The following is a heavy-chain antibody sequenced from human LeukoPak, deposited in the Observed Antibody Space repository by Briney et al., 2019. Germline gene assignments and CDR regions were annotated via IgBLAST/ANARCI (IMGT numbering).Heavy chain of an antibody. V-gene: IGHV3-74*01. D-gene: IGHD3-10*01. CDR2: ISSDGSNT. CDR1: GFTFSVYW. CDR3: ARSGYYNGYDY. Sequence: GGSLRLSCVASGFTFSVYWMHWVRHVPGKGLMGVSCISSDGSNTTYADSVRGRFTISRDIAENTLYLQVNRLTADDTCVFFCARSGYYNGYDYWGQGTLATISS. J-gene: IGHJ4*02.